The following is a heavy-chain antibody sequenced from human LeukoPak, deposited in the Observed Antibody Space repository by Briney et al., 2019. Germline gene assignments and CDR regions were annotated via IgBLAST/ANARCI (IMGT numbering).Heavy chain of an antibody. CDR1: GGSISSGSYY. CDR2: IYTSGST. D-gene: IGHD2-8*02. CDR3: ASSYSTGWIGVGRFDF. V-gene: IGHV4-61*02. J-gene: IGHJ4*02. Sequence: PSETLSLTCTVSGGSISSGSYYWSWIRQPAGKGLEWIGRIYTSGSTNYNPSLKSRVTISGDTSKNQVSLTLKSVTAGDTAVYRCASSYSTGWIGVGRFDFWGQGILVTVSS.